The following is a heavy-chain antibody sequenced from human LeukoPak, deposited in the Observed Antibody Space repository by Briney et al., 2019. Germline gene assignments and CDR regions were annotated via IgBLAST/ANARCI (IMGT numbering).Heavy chain of an antibody. V-gene: IGHV1-69*01. CDR3: ARDQEWELAYFDY. CDR1: GGTFSSYA. Sequence: SVKVSCKASGGTFSSYAISWVRQAPGQGLEWMGGIIPIFGTANYAQKFQGRVTITADESTSTAYMELSSLRSEDTAVYYCARDQEWELAYFDYWGQGTLVTVSS. CDR2: IIPIFGTA. J-gene: IGHJ4*02. D-gene: IGHD1-26*01.